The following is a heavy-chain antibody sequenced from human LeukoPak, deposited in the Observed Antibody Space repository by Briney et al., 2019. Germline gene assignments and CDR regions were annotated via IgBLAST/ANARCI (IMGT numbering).Heavy chain of an antibody. CDR1: GGSISSSNYY. Sequence: PSETLSLTCTVAGGSISSSNYYWGWIRQPPGKGLEWIGNIYYSGSTYYNPSLKSRVTISVDTSKNQFSLKLSSVTAADTAVYYCARLLFYYGMDVWGQGTTVTVSS. V-gene: IGHV4-39*01. CDR3: ARLLFYYGMDV. CDR2: IYYSGST. J-gene: IGHJ6*02.